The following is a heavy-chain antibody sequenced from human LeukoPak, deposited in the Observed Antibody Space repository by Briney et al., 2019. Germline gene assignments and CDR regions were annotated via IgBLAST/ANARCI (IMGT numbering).Heavy chain of an antibody. J-gene: IGHJ4*02. V-gene: IGHV3-23*01. Sequence: GGSLRLSCAASGFTFSDYAMTWVRQAPGKGLEWVSSISRDGSTYYADSVKGRFAVSRDNSKNTLYLQMNSLRAEDTALHYCAKVGILWFQASWGQGTLVTVSS. D-gene: IGHD3-10*01. CDR2: ISRDGST. CDR3: AKVGILWFQAS. CDR1: GFTFSDYA.